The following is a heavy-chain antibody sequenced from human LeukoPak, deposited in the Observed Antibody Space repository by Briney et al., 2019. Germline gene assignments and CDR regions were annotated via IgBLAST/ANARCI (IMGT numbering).Heavy chain of an antibody. CDR2: IYYSGST. V-gene: IGHV4-39*01. CDR3: ASIAAAGIYIIDY. J-gene: IGHJ4*02. Sequence: PSETLSLTCTVSGGPISSSSYYWGWIRQPPGKGLEWIGSIYYSGSTYYNPSLKSRVTISVDTSKNQFSLKLSSVTAADTAVYYCASIAAAGIYIIDYWGQGTLVTVSS. D-gene: IGHD6-13*01. CDR1: GGPISSSSYY.